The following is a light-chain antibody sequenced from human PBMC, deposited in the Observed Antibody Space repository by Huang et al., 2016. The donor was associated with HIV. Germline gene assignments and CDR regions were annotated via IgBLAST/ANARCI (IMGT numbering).Light chain of an antibody. CDR1: QNINTH. CDR2: DAS. J-gene: IGKJ4*01. Sequence: EIVLTQSPATLSFFPGQRFSLYCRASQNINTHLAWYQQRPGQPPRLLIYDASSRVPGVAARFSVSGSGTDFTLTISSLESEDFATYYCQQRVNGLTFGGGTKV. CDR3: QQRVNGLT. V-gene: IGKV3-11*01.